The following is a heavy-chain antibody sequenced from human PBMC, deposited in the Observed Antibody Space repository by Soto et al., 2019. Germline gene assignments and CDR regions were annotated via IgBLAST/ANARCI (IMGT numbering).Heavy chain of an antibody. CDR1: GFTFSNAW. Sequence: GGSLRLSCAASGFTFSNAWMSWVRQAPGKGLEWVGRIKSKTDGGTTDYAAPVKGRFTISRDDSKNTLYLQMNSLKTEDTAVYYCTTDCSGGSCYVHDAFDIWGQGTMVTVSS. V-gene: IGHV3-15*01. CDR3: TTDCSGGSCYVHDAFDI. D-gene: IGHD2-15*01. J-gene: IGHJ3*02. CDR2: IKSKTDGGTT.